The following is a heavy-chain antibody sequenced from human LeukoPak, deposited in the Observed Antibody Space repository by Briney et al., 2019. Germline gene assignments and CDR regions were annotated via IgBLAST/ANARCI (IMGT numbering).Heavy chain of an antibody. CDR3: AKPLIAAAGTIDY. J-gene: IGHJ4*02. Sequence: GRSLRLSCAASGFTFDDYAMHWVRQAPGKGLEWVSAISDSGGTTYYADSVKGRFTISRDNSKNTLYLQMNSLRAEDTAVYYCAKPLIAAAGTIDYWGQGTLVTVSS. D-gene: IGHD6-13*01. V-gene: IGHV3-23*01. CDR1: GFTFDDYA. CDR2: ISDSGGTT.